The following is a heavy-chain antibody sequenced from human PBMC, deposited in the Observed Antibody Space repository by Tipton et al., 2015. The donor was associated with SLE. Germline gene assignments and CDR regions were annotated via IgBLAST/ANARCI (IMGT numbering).Heavy chain of an antibody. V-gene: IGHV4-4*07. CDR1: GGSISSYY. J-gene: IGHJ2*01. CDR3: AREFLNPVTTVHYYFDP. D-gene: IGHD4-11*01. Sequence: TLSLTCTVSGGSISSYYWSWIRQPAGGGLEWIGRIYTNENTNYNPSLKSRVTMSVDTSKNHFTLKLISVTAAATAVYYCAREFLNPVTTVHYYFDPWGRGTLVTVSS. CDR2: IYTNENT.